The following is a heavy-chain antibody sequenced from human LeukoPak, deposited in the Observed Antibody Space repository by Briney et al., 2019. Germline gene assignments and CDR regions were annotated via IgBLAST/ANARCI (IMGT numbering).Heavy chain of an antibody. CDR1: GGSFSGYY. CDR3: ARGILGSSGYYLDY. Sequence: SETLSLTCAVYGGSFSGYYWSWIRQPPGKGLEWIGYIYYSGSTYYNPSLKSRVTISVDTSKNQFSLKLSSVTAADTAVYYCARGILGSSGYYLDYWGQGTLVTVSS. J-gene: IGHJ4*02. CDR2: IYYSGST. V-gene: IGHV4-30-4*08. D-gene: IGHD3-22*01.